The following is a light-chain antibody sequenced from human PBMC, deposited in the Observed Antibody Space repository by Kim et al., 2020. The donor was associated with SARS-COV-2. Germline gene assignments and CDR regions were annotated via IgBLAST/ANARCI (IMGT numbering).Light chain of an antibody. CDR1: QSFSSNY. Sequence: LSPGDRAILSCRASQSFSSNYLAWYQQKPGQAPSLLIYGASRRATGIPDRFSGSGSGTDFTLTISRLEPEDFAVYYCQRYGSSPTFGQGTRLEIK. CDR3: QRYGSSPT. J-gene: IGKJ5*01. CDR2: GAS. V-gene: IGKV3-20*01.